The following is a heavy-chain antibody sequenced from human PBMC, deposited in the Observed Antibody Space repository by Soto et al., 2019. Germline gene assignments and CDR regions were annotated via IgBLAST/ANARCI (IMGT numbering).Heavy chain of an antibody. Sequence: EVQLLESGGGSVQPGGSLRLSCSASGVTFSNYAMSWVRQDPGKGLEWVASISGSGRSTNYADSVKGRFTISRDNSKNTLAVQMSSLRAEDTAVYYCARDGGNICSGGSCYFQAPDYWGQGTLVTVSP. CDR1: GVTFSNYA. CDR3: ARDGGNICSGGSCYFQAPDY. J-gene: IGHJ4*02. CDR2: ISGSGRST. D-gene: IGHD2-15*01. V-gene: IGHV3-23*01.